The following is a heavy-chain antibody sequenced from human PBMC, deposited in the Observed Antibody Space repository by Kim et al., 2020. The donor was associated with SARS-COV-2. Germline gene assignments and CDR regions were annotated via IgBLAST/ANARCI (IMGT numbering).Heavy chain of an antibody. D-gene: IGHD6-6*01. Sequence: SETLSLTCAVYGGSFSGYYWSWIRQPPGKGLEWIGEINHSGSTNYNPSLKSRVTISVDTSKNQFSLKLSSVTAADTAVYYCARVRSRSLWVAARRRVYFDYWGQGTLVTVSS. J-gene: IGHJ4*02. CDR2: INHSGST. CDR3: ARVRSRSLWVAARRRVYFDY. CDR1: GGSFSGYY. V-gene: IGHV4-34*01.